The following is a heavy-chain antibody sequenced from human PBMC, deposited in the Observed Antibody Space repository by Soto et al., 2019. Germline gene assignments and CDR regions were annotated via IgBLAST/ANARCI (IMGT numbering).Heavy chain of an antibody. CDR1: GLTLSTYS. V-gene: IGHV3-48*02. J-gene: IGHJ6*02. Sequence: EVQLVESGGGLVQRGGSLRLSCAASGLTLSTYSLNWVRQAPRKGLEWVSYISGSSNTIYYADSVKGRFTISRDNAKNSLYLQRNSLRDEDTAVYFCARGFDLQYGMDVWGQGTTVTVSS. D-gene: IGHD3-10*01. CDR2: ISGSSNTI. CDR3: ARGFDLQYGMDV.